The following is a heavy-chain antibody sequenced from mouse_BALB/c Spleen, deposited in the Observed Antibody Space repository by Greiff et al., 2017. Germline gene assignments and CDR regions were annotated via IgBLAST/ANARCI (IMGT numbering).Heavy chain of an antibody. CDR3: ERQGYGNYDLGYFDV. D-gene: IGHD2-10*02. Sequence: EVMLVESGGGLVKPGGSLKLSCAASGFTFSSYAMSWVRQTPEKRLEWVATISSGGSYTYYPDSVKGRFTISRDNAKNTLYLQMSSLRSEDTAMYYCERQGYGNYDLGYFDVWGAGTTVTVSS. CDR2: ISSGGSYT. CDR1: GFTFSSYA. V-gene: IGHV5-9-3*01. J-gene: IGHJ1*01.